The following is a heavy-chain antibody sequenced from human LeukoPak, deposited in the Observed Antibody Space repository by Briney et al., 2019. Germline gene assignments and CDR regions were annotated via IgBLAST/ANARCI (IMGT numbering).Heavy chain of an antibody. J-gene: IGHJ4*02. Sequence: SETLSLTCTVSGGSISSYYWSWIRQPPGKGLEWIGYIYYSGSTNYNPSLKSRVTISVDTSKNQFSLKLTSVTAADTAVYYCARGGNGTYYSPPNFDSWGQGTLVTVSS. CDR3: ARGGNGTYYSPPNFDS. CDR1: GGSISSYY. D-gene: IGHD1-26*01. V-gene: IGHV4-59*12. CDR2: IYYSGST.